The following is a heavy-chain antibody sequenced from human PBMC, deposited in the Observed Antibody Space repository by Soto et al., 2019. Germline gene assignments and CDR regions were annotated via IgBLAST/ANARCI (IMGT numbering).Heavy chain of an antibody. Sequence: EVQLLESGGGLVQPGGSLRLSCAASGFTFSSYAMNWVRQAPGKGLEWVSAISDGGGSTYYADSVKGRFTISRDNSNNTMYLQMNSLRAGDTAVYYCAKRVMDYWGQGSLVAVSS. CDR2: ISDGGGST. V-gene: IGHV3-23*01. CDR1: GFTFSSYA. CDR3: AKRVMDY. D-gene: IGHD2-8*01. J-gene: IGHJ4*02.